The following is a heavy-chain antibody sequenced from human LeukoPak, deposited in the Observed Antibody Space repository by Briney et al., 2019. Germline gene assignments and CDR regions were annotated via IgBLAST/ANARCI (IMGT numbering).Heavy chain of an antibody. CDR1: GGSFSRYY. CDR3: AGGGYCDVPSWLAPLFDW. CDR2: IYSGGTT. J-gene: IGHJ4*02. Sequence: KPSDTLSLPRTLSGGSFSRYYWNWLRQPPGRGLECIGYIYSGGTTNYNPSLKRRATMSVDTSKNQFSLKLTTVTAADTAIYYCAGGGYCDVPSWLAPLFDWWGQGTPVTVSS. D-gene: IGHD2-15*01. V-gene: IGHV4-59*07.